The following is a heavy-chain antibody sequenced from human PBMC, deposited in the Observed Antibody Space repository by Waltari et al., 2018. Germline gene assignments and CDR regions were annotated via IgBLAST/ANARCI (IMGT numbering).Heavy chain of an antibody. D-gene: IGHD3-10*01. CDR3: TRDSRGAFDGGMDV. J-gene: IGHJ6*02. CDR2: ISHDGGNI. CDR1: AFTFSSYA. V-gene: IGHV3-30-3*01. Sequence: QVQMVESGGGVVQPGRSLRISCAATAFTFSSYAMHWVRQAPGKGLEWVAVISHDGGNIYYAESVKGRFTLSRDNSKNILYLQMSSLRGDDMALYYCTRDSRGAFDGGMDVWGQGIKVTVSS.